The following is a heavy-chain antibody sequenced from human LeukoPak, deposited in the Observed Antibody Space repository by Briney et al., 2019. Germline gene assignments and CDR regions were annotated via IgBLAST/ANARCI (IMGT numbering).Heavy chain of an antibody. CDR2: ISYDGSNK. CDR1: GYTFTSYA. D-gene: IGHD1-26*01. Sequence: SCKASGYTFTSYAMHWVRQAPGKGLEWVAVISYDGSNKYYADSVKGRFTISRDNSKNTLYLQMNSLRAEDTAVYYCARDALSGSYLDYWGQGTLVTVSS. V-gene: IGHV3-30-3*01. CDR3: ARDALSGSYLDY. J-gene: IGHJ4*02.